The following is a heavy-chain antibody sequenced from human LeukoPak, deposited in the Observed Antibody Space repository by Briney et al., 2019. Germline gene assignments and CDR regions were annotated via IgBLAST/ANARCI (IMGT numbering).Heavy chain of an antibody. CDR3: ARGYSSYGRFYFDY. D-gene: IGHD5-18*01. J-gene: IGHJ4*02. CDR1: GFTFSSYW. CDR2: INSDGSST. Sequence: GGSLRLSCAASGFTFSSYWMHWVRQAPGKGLVWVSRINSDGSSTSYADSVKGRFTISRDNAKNTLYLQMNSLRAEDTAVYYCARGYSSYGRFYFDYWGQGTLVTVSS. V-gene: IGHV3-74*01.